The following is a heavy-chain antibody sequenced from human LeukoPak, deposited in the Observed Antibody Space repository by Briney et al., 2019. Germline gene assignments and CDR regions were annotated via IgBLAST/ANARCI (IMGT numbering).Heavy chain of an antibody. CDR1: GYTFTSYD. CDR2: MNPNSGNT. V-gene: IGHV1-8*03. Sequence: ASVKVSCKASGYTFTSYDINWVRQATGQGLEWMGWMNPNSGNTGYAQKFQGRVTITRNTSISTAYMELSSLRSEDTAVYYCARVFTMVRGVHTRAYYYYYMDVWGKGTTVTVSS. J-gene: IGHJ6*03. CDR3: ARVFTMVRGVHTRAYYYYYMDV. D-gene: IGHD3-10*01.